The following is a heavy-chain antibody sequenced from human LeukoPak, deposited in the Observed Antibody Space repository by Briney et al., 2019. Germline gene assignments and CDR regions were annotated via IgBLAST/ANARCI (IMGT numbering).Heavy chain of an antibody. CDR2: ISSSGGSI. D-gene: IGHD3-10*01. Sequence: GGSLRLSCAASGFTFSNAWMSWVRQAPGKGLEWVSFISSSGGSIYYAGSVKGRFTISRDNAKNSLYLQMNSLRPEDTAVYYCVRVSRGSGGYFDYWGQGTLVTVSS. J-gene: IGHJ4*02. CDR1: GFTFSNAW. V-gene: IGHV3-11*04. CDR3: VRVSRGSGGYFDY.